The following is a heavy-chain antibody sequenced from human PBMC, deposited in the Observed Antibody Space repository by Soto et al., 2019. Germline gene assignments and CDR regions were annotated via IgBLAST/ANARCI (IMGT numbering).Heavy chain of an antibody. J-gene: IGHJ4*02. Sequence: SETLSLTCAVSGGSISSSNWWSWVRQPPGKGLEWIGEIYHSGSTNYNPSLKSRVTISVDKSKNQFSLKLSSVTAADTAVYYCARALHCTNGVCYFGGYFDYWGQGTLVTVSS. CDR2: IYHSGST. V-gene: IGHV4-4*02. CDR1: GGSISSSNW. CDR3: ARALHCTNGVCYFGGYFDY. D-gene: IGHD2-8*01.